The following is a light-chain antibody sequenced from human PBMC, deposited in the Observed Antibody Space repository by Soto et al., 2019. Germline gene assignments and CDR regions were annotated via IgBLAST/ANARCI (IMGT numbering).Light chain of an antibody. CDR1: QSVGKY. V-gene: IGKV3-11*01. Sequence: EIVLTQSPATLSLSPGERATLSCRASQSVGKYLVWYQQKPGQSPRPLIYDASNRATGIPARFSGSGSGTDFTLTISSLEPEDFAVYYCQQRYNWPRTFGQGTKVEVK. CDR3: QQRYNWPRT. CDR2: DAS. J-gene: IGKJ1*01.